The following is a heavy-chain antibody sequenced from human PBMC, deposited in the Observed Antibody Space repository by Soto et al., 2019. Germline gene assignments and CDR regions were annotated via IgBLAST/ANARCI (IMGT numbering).Heavy chain of an antibody. CDR2: IYYSGST. J-gene: IGHJ3*02. CDR1: GGSISSYY. D-gene: IGHD3-22*01. Sequence: PSETLSLTCTVSGGSISSYYWSWIRQPPGKGLEWIGYIYYSGSTNYNPSLKSRVTISVDTSKNQFSLKLSSVTAADTAVYYCATYSSGRHHAFDIWGQGTMVTVSS. CDR3: ATYSSGRHHAFDI. V-gene: IGHV4-59*12.